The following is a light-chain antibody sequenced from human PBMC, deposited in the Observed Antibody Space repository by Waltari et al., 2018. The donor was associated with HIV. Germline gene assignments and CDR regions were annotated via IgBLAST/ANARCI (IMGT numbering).Light chain of an antibody. CDR2: YDD. J-gene: IGLJ1*01. CDR1: SSNIGSTA. Sequence: QSVLTQPPSLSESPRQRVTISCSGSSSNIGSTAANWYQQLPGKAPKLLIYYDDMLPSGVSDRFSGSKSGSSASLAISGLQSEDEADYYCAAWDDILNAYVFGSGTKVTVL. V-gene: IGLV1-36*01. CDR3: AAWDDILNAYV.